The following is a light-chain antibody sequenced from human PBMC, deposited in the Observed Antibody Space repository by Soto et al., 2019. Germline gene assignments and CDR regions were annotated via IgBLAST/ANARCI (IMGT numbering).Light chain of an antibody. CDR3: QQYNSSPPEFT. CDR2: GAS. V-gene: IGKV3-20*01. Sequence: EIVLTQSPGTLSVSPGERVTLSCRASQSISSSNLAWYQQRPGQAPRLLIFGASYRATGIPDRFSGSGSGTDFTLTISRLEPEDFAVYYCQQYNSSPPEFTFGPGTKVDSK. CDR1: QSISSSN. J-gene: IGKJ3*01.